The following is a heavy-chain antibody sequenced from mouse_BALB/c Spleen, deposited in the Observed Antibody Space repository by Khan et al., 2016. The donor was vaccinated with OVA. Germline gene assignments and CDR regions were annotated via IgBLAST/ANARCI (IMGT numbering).Heavy chain of an antibody. CDR2: ISYSGST. CDR3: ARDGSRYNYAMDY. J-gene: IGHJ4*01. Sequence: VQLKQSGPGLVKPSQSLSLTCTVTGYSITSDYAWNWIRQFPGNTLEWMGYISYSGSTNYNPSLKSRISITLDTSKNQFILQLNSVTTEDTATYYCARDGSRYNYAMDYWGQGTSVTVSA. V-gene: IGHV3-2*02. D-gene: IGHD2-3*01. CDR1: GYSITSDYA.